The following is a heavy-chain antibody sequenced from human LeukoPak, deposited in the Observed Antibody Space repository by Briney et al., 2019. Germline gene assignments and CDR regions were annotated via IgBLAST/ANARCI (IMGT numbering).Heavy chain of an antibody. CDR1: GFAFNTYG. CDR3: ARERVAVAHYGMDV. D-gene: IGHD6-19*01. J-gene: IGHJ6*02. CDR2: DSFNGRVQ. Sequence: TGGSLRLSCAASGFAFNTYGMQWVRQAPGMGLEWVAVDSFNGRVQYYADSVRGRFTISRDNSKYMLYLEMNSLRTEDTAVYYCARERVAVAHYGMDVWGQGTTVTVSS. V-gene: IGHV3-30*13.